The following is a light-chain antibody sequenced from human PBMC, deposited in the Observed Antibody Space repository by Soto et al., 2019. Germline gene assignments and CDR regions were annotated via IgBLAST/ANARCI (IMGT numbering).Light chain of an antibody. CDR3: QSYDNRLGAWV. CDR1: SSNIGAGFD. J-gene: IGLJ3*02. CDR2: DNS. V-gene: IGLV1-40*01. Sequence: QPVLTQRPSVSGAPGQRVTISCTGNSSNIGAGFDVHWYQQLPGTAPKLLIYDNSNRPSGVPDRFSGSKSGTSASLAITGLQAEDGTDYYCQSYDNRLGAWVFGGGTKLTVL.